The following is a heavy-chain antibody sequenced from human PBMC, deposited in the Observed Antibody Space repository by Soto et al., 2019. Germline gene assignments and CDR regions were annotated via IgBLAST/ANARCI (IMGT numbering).Heavy chain of an antibody. CDR2: IIPMFGKA. V-gene: IGHV1-69*01. Sequence: QVQLVQSGAEVKKPGSSVKVSCKASGGTFSRFAISWVRQAPGQGHEWMGGIIPMFGKANYAQKFQGRVTITADESTSTGYMELRSLTSEDTAVYYCARDGTLYDSNGYYYVYWGQGTLVTVSS. CDR1: GGTFSRFA. CDR3: ARDGTLYDSNGYYYVY. D-gene: IGHD3-22*01. J-gene: IGHJ4*02.